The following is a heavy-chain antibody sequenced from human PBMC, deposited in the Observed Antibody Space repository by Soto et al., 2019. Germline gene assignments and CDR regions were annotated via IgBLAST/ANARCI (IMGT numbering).Heavy chain of an antibody. Sequence: QVQLVESGGGVVQPGRSLRLSCAASGFTFDNYGLHWVRQAPGKGLEWVAVISYDGSKKFYADSVTGRFTISRDNSKQTLYLQRNTLRVEDTAVYYCAKDLDVVVVVTATRGLDVWGQGPTVTVSS. V-gene: IGHV3-30*18. CDR1: GFTFDNYG. CDR2: ISYDGSKK. D-gene: IGHD2-15*01. J-gene: IGHJ6*02. CDR3: AKDLDVVVVVTATRGLDV.